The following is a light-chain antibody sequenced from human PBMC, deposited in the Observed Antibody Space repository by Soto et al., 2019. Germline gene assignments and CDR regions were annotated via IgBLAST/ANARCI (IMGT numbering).Light chain of an antibody. CDR2: GAS. CDR3: QQYGTSLYT. Sequence: PGERVTLSCRASQSVRDNYLAWYQQKPGQAPRLLIYGASTRATDIPDRFSGSGSGTDFSLTINSLEPEDFAVYYCQQYGTSLYTFGQGTNLEIK. V-gene: IGKV3-20*01. CDR1: QSVRDNY. J-gene: IGKJ2*01.